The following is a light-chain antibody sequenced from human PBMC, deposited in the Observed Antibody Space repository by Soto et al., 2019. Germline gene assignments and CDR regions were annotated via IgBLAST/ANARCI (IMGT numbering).Light chain of an antibody. CDR1: SGDIGSYNR. V-gene: IGLV2-14*01. CDR3: SSYTNINTRACV. J-gene: IGLJ1*01. Sequence: QSVLTQPASVSGSPGQSITISCTGTSGDIGSYNRVSWYQQHPVKAPKLIIYEVTDRPSGVSNRFSGSKSGNTASLTISGLQAEDEAEYYSSSYTNINTRACVFGTGTKVTVL. CDR2: EVT.